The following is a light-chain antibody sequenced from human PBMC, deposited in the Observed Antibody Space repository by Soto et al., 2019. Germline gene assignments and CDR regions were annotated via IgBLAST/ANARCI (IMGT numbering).Light chain of an antibody. CDR1: SGHSDYA. CDR2: LNSDGSH. Sequence: QPVLTQSPSASASLGASVKLTCTLSSGHSDYAIAWHQQQPEKGPRYLMKLNSDGSHSKGDGIPDRFSGSSSGAERYLTISSLQSEDEADYHCQTWGAGMVFGGGTKLTVL. V-gene: IGLV4-69*01. J-gene: IGLJ3*02. CDR3: QTWGAGMV.